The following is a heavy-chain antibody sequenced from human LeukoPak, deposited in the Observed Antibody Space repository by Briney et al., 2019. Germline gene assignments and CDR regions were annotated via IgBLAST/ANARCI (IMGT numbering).Heavy chain of an antibody. V-gene: IGHV4-30-2*01. CDR2: IYHSGST. CDR3: SQQLVRGPPY. J-gene: IGHJ4*02. CDR1: GGSISSGGYS. D-gene: IGHD6-13*01. Sequence: SETLSLTCAVSGGSISSGGYSWSWIRQPPGKGLEWIGYIYHSGSTYYNPSLKSRVTISVDTSKNQFSLKLSSVTAADTAVYYCSQQLVRGPPYWGQGTLVTVSS.